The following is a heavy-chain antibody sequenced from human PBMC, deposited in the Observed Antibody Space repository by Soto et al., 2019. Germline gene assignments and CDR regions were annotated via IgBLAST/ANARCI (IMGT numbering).Heavy chain of an antibody. CDR1: GFTFSSDW. CDR2: INTDGSGT. CDR3: AKDTYFRDSSGYYVFDY. V-gene: IGHV3-74*01. D-gene: IGHD3-22*01. Sequence: PGGSLRLSCAASGFTFSSDWMHWVRQAPGKGLVWVSRINTDGSGTTYADSVKGRFTISRDNSKNTLYLQMNSLRPEDTAVYHCAKDTYFRDSSGYYVFDYWGQGTLVTVSS. J-gene: IGHJ4*02.